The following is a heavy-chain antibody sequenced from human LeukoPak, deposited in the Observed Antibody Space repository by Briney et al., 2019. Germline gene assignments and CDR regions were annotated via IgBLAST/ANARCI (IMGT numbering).Heavy chain of an antibody. CDR3: SRGGSNYESSGYRVFDY. Sequence: PGGSLRLSCAASGFTFRAYIMHWVRQAPGKGLEWVGLIRSKVFGGTTDYAASVKGRFTISRDDSKSIAYLQMNSLKTEDTAVYYCSRGGSNYESSGYRVFDYWGQGTLVTVSS. CDR2: IRSKVFGGTT. V-gene: IGHV3-49*04. J-gene: IGHJ4*02. D-gene: IGHD3-22*01. CDR1: GFTFRAYI.